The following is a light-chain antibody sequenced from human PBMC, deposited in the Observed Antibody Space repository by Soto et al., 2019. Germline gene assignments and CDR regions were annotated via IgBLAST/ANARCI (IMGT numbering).Light chain of an antibody. Sequence: QSALTQPRSVSGSPGQSVTISCTGTSSDVGGYNYVSWYQQHPGKAPKLMIYDVIKRPSGVPDRFSGSKSGNTASLTISGLQAEGEADYYCCSYAGSYTFVFGTGTKVTVL. J-gene: IGLJ1*01. CDR3: CSYAGSYTFV. V-gene: IGLV2-11*01. CDR1: SSDVGGYNY. CDR2: DVI.